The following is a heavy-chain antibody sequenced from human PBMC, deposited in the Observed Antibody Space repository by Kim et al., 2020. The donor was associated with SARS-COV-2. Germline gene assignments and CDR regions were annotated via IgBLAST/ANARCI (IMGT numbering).Heavy chain of an antibody. CDR3: ARDLRIQLWDYYYGMDV. CDR1: GFTFSSYA. Sequence: GGSLRLSCAASGFTFSSYAMHWVRQAPGKGLEWVAVISYDGSNKYYADSVKGRFTISRDNSKNTLYLQMNSLRAEDTAVYYCARDLRIQLWDYYYGMDVRGQGTTVTVSS. V-gene: IGHV3-30-3*01. D-gene: IGHD5-18*01. J-gene: IGHJ6*02. CDR2: ISYDGSNK.